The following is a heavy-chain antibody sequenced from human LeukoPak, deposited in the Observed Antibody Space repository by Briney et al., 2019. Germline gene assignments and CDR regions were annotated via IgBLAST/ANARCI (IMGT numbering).Heavy chain of an antibody. J-gene: IGHJ4*02. CDR3: AKSMAVTGGATEY. CDR1: GFTFSGFA. Sequence: PGGSLRLSCAASGFTFSGFAISWVRQAPGKGLEWVSSINSGGGTHYADSVKGRFTISRDSSKNTVYLQMSSLRAGDTALYYCAKSMAVTGGATEYWGQGTLVTVSS. V-gene: IGHV3-23*01. D-gene: IGHD6-19*01. CDR2: INSGGGT.